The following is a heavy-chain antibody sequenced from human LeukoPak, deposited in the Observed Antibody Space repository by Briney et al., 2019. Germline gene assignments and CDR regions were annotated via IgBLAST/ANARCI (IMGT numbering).Heavy chain of an antibody. CDR1: GFTVSSNY. CDR3: ARDSYGDYSP. D-gene: IGHD4-17*01. Sequence: PGGSLRLSCAASGFTVSSNYMSWVRQAPGKGLEWVSSISSSSSYIYYADSVKGRFTISRDNAKNSLYLQMNSLRAEDTAVYYCARDSYGDYSPWGQGTLVTVSS. J-gene: IGHJ4*02. V-gene: IGHV3-21*01. CDR2: ISSSSSYI.